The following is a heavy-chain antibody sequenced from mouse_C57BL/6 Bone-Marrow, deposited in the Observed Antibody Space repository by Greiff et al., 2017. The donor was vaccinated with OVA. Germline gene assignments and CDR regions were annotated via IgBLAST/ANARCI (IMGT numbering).Heavy chain of an antibody. Sequence: QVQLQQSGAELVRPGTSVKVSCKASGYAFTNYLIEWVKQRPGQGLEWIGVINPGSGGTNYNEKFKGKATLTADKSSSTAYMQLSSLTSEDSAVYFCARDYYYGSSWFAYWGQGTLVTVSA. CDR3: ARDYYYGSSWFAY. CDR1: GYAFTNYL. J-gene: IGHJ3*01. D-gene: IGHD1-1*01. V-gene: IGHV1-54*01. CDR2: INPGSGGT.